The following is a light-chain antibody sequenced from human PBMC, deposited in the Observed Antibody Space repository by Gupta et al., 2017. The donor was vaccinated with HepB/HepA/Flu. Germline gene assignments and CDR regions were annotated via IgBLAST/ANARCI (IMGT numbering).Light chain of an antibody. Sequence: PGQTASITCSGDKLGDKYASWYQQKPGQAPILVIYQDGERPSGIPERFSGSNSGNTATLTISGTQAVDEADYYCQAWDSSTDVVFGGGTRLTVL. CDR2: QDG. V-gene: IGLV3-1*01. CDR3: QAWDSSTDVV. J-gene: IGLJ2*01. CDR1: KLGDKY.